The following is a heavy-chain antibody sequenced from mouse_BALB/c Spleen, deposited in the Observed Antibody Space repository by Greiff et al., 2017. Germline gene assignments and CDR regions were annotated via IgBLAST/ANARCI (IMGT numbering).Heavy chain of an antibody. V-gene: IGHV3-6*02. CDR2: ISYDGSN. D-gene: IGHD2-3*01. Sequence: EVKLMESGPGLVKPSQSLSLTCSVTGYSITSGYYWNWIRQFPGNKLEWMGYISYDGSNNYNPSLKNRISITRDTSKNQFFLKLNSVTTEDTATYYCARVYDGYYEGYYYAMDYWGQGTSVTVSS. CDR1: GYSITSGYY. J-gene: IGHJ4*01. CDR3: ARVYDGYYEGYYYAMDY.